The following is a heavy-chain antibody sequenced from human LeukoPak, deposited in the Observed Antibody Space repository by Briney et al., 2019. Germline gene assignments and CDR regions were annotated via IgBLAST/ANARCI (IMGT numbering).Heavy chain of an antibody. D-gene: IGHD3-16*02. CDR1: GFTVSSNY. V-gene: IGHV3-53*01. J-gene: IGHJ4*02. Sequence: PGGSLRLYCAASGFTVSSNYMSWVRQAPGKGLEWVSVIYSGGSTYYADSVKGRFTISRDNSKNTLYLQMNSLRAEDTAVYYCARSQPPYVWGSYRWPAYFDYWGQGTLVTVSS. CDR3: ARSQPPYVWGSYRWPAYFDY. CDR2: IYSGGST.